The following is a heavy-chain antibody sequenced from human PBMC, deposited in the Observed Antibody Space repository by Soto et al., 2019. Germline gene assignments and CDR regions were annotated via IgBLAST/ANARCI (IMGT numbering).Heavy chain of an antibody. Sequence: SETLSLTCTVSGGSISSYYWSWLRQPPGKGLEWIGYIYYSGSTNYNPSLKSRVTISVDTSKNQFSLKLSSVTAADTAVYYCARHKSYGDYDYWGQGTLVTVS. J-gene: IGHJ4*02. CDR3: ARHKSYGDYDY. V-gene: IGHV4-59*08. D-gene: IGHD4-17*01. CDR2: IYYSGST. CDR1: GGSISSYY.